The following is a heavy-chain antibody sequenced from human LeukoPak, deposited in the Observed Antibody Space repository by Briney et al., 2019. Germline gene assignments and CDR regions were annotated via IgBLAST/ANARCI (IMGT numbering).Heavy chain of an antibody. Sequence: TSETLSLTCAVYGGSFSGYYWSWIRQPPGKGLEWIGEINHSGSTNYNPSLKSRVTISVDTSKNQFSLKLSSVTAADTAVYYCARGGEYCSSTSCYNDWFDPWGQGTLVTVSS. CDR3: ARGGEYCSSTSCYNDWFDP. V-gene: IGHV4-34*01. CDR1: GGSFSGYY. J-gene: IGHJ5*02. CDR2: INHSGST. D-gene: IGHD2-2*02.